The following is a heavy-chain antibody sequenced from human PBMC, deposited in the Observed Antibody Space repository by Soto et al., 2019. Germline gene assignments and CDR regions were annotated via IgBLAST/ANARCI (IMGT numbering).Heavy chain of an antibody. J-gene: IGHJ4*01. V-gene: IGHV4-4*02. Sequence: SETLSLTCAVSGGSISSSNWWSWVRQPPGKGLEWIGEIYHSGSTNYNPSLKSRVTISVDKSKNQFSLKLSSVTAADTAVYYCERGGSITGTGQFDYWGHGTLVTVSS. D-gene: IGHD1-20*01. CDR3: ERGGSITGTGQFDY. CDR2: IYHSGST. CDR1: GGSISSSNW.